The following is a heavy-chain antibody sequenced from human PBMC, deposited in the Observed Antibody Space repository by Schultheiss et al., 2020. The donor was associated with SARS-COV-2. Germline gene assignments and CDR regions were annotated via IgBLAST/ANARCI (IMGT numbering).Heavy chain of an antibody. V-gene: IGHV3-23*01. CDR1: GFTFSSYA. D-gene: IGHD6-19*01. CDR3: ARHSSGWYYYYYGMDV. J-gene: IGHJ6*02. Sequence: GESLKISCAASGFTFSSYAMSWVRQAPGKGLEWVSAISGSGGSTYYADSVKGRFTISRDNSKNTLYLQMNSLRAEDTDVYYCARHSSGWYYYYYGMDVWGQGTTVTVSS. CDR2: ISGSGGST.